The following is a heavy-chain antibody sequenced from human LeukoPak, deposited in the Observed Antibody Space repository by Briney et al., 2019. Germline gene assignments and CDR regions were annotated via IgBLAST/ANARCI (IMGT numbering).Heavy chain of an antibody. CDR1: GFTFNTYA. CDR3: ANVGLNYYSSPQI. CDR2: ISGSADST. J-gene: IGHJ3*02. V-gene: IGHV3-23*01. Sequence: PGGSLRLSCAASGFTFNTYAMSWVRQAPGKGLEWVSGISGSADSTHYADSVKGRFTISRDNSKNTLYLQMNSLRADDTAIYYCANVGLNYYSSPQIWGQGTMVIVSS. D-gene: IGHD3-10*01.